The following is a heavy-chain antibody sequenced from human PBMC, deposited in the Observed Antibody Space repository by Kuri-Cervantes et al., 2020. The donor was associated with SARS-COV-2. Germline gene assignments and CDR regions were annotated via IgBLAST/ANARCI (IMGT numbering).Heavy chain of an antibody. V-gene: IGHV1-69*06. CDR1: GGTFSSYA. Sequence: SVKVSCKASGGTFSSYAISWVRQAPGQGLEWMGGSIPIFGTANYAQKFRGRVTITADKSTSTAYMELSSLRSEDTAVYYCAGDVTSSSSVVYYYYMDVWGKGTTVTVSS. J-gene: IGHJ6*03. CDR3: AGDVTSSSSVVYYYYMDV. CDR2: SIPIFGTA. D-gene: IGHD6-6*01.